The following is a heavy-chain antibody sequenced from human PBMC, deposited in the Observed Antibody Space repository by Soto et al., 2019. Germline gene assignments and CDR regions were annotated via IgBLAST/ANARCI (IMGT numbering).Heavy chain of an antibody. CDR3: ARDGSSCTAHYYFDY. Sequence: RRLSCAASGFTFSTYSMNWVRQAPGKGLEYVSSISRSSSDIYYIDSVKGRFTISRDNAKNSLYLQMNSLRAEDTAVYYCARDGSSCTAHYYFDYWGQGTLVTVSS. CDR1: GFTFSTYS. V-gene: IGHV3-21*01. CDR2: ISRSSSDI. D-gene: IGHD2-15*01. J-gene: IGHJ4*02.